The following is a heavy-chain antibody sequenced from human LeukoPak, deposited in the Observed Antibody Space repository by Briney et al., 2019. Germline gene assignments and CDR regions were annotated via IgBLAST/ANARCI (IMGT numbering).Heavy chain of an antibody. Sequence: ASVKVSCKASGDTFSSYTISWVRQAPGQGLEWMGRIIPIFGTANYAQKFQGRVTITADTSTSTAYMEVSSLRSEDTAMYYCARSGDLLLENWFDPWGQGTLVTVSS. D-gene: IGHD1-1*01. CDR3: ARSGDLLLENWFDP. J-gene: IGHJ5*02. CDR2: IIPIFGTA. CDR1: GDTFSSYT. V-gene: IGHV1-69*08.